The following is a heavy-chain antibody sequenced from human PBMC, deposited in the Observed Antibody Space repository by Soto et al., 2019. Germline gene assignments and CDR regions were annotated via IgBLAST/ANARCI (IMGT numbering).Heavy chain of an antibody. CDR2: IYSGGGT. CDR1: GFTVSSNY. D-gene: IGHD4-17*01. J-gene: IGHJ4*02. CDR3: AATMIDYGDYVDLRFDY. V-gene: IGHV3-66*01. Sequence: GESLKISCAASGFTVSSNYMSWVRQAPGKGLEWVSVIYSGGGTYYADSVKGRFTISRDNSKNTLYLQMNSLRAEDTAVYYCAATMIDYGDYVDLRFDYWGQGTPVTVSS.